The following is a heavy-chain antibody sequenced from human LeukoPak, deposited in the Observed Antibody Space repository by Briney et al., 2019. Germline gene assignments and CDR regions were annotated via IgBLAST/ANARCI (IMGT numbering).Heavy chain of an antibody. CDR1: GFTFSSYW. D-gene: IGHD6-13*01. Sequence: GGSLRLSCAASGFTFSSYWMSWVRQAPGKGLEWVAVISYDGSNKYYADSVKGRFTISRDNSKNTLYLQMNSLRAEDTAVYYCARWWAAGTYFDYWGQGTLVTVSS. CDR3: ARWWAAGTYFDY. J-gene: IGHJ4*02. CDR2: ISYDGSNK. V-gene: IGHV3-30*03.